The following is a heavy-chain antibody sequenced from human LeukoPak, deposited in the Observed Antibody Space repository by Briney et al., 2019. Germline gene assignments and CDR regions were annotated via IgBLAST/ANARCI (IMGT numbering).Heavy chain of an antibody. D-gene: IGHD6-19*01. CDR3: AREGQGAWYWFDL. J-gene: IGHJ5*02. Sequence: GGSLRLSCEGSGFSSSAHTMNWVRQAPGKGLEWVSSIDSTSTYIYYADSMKGRFSISRDNAKNSLYLQMSSLRAEDTAVYYCAREGQGAWYWFDLWGRGTLVTVSS. CDR2: IDSTSTYI. V-gene: IGHV3-21*01. CDR1: GFSSSAHT.